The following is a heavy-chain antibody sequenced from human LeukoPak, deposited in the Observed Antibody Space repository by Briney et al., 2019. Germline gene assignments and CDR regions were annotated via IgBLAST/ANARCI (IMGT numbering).Heavy chain of an antibody. CDR3: ARDLVPHYYGSGRNYYYYGMDV. J-gene: IGHJ6*02. V-gene: IGHV3-30*03. Sequence: GGSLRLSCAASGFTFSNYGMHWVRQAPGKGLEWVAVISYDGSDKYYADSVKGRFTISRDNSKNTLYLQMNSLRAEDTAVYYCARDLVPHYYGSGRNYYYYGMDVWGQGTTVTVSS. CDR1: GFTFSNYG. CDR2: ISYDGSDK. D-gene: IGHD3-10*01.